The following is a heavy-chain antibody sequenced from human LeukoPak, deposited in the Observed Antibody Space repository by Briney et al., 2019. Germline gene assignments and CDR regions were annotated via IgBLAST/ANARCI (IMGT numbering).Heavy chain of an antibody. D-gene: IGHD3-3*01. CDR2: ISSSSSYI. J-gene: IGHJ4*02. CDR3: ARDRAGTSYYDFWSGYDFEY. CDR1: GFTFSNYN. V-gene: IGHV3-21*01. Sequence: GGSLRLSCAASGFTFSNYNINWVRQAPGKGLEWVSSISSSSSYIYYADSVKGRFTISRDNAKNSLYLQMNSLRAEDTAVYYCARDRAGTSYYDFWSGYDFEYWGEGTLVTVSS.